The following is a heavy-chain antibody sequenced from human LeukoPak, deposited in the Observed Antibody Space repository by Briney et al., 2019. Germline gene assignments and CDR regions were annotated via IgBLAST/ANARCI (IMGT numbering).Heavy chain of an antibody. V-gene: IGHV4-39*01. D-gene: IGHD3-3*01. CDR3: ARLPGITRFGLGPIDY. J-gene: IGHJ4*02. Sequence: SETLSLTCTVSGGSISSDSYYWGWVRQPPGKLEWIGSVYYSGSTYYNPSLKSRVTMSVDTSKDQFSLKLSSVTAADTAVYYCARLPGITRFGLGPIDYWGQGILVTVSS. CDR2: VYYSGST. CDR1: GGSISSDSYY.